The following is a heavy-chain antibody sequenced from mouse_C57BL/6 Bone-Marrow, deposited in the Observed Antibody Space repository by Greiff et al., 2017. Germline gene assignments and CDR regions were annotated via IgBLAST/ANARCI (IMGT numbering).Heavy chain of an antibody. CDR1: GFTFSDAW. D-gene: IGHD1-1*01. Sequence: EVMLVESGGGLVQPGGSMKLSCAASGFTFSDAWMDWVRQSPEKGLEWVAEIRNKANNHATYYAESVKGRFTISRDDSKRSFYLQMNSLRAEDTGIYYCTGGSSDRAMDYWGQGTSVTGSS. J-gene: IGHJ4*01. V-gene: IGHV6-6*01. CDR2: IRNKANNHAT. CDR3: TGGSSDRAMDY.